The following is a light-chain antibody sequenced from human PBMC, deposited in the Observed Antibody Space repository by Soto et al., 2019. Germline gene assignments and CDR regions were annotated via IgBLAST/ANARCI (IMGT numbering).Light chain of an antibody. CDR1: QGISTW. J-gene: IGKJ1*01. V-gene: IGKV1-5*01. CDR2: DAS. CDR3: QQYSSYSRT. Sequence: QMPQSHSTLSGSVGDRVTITCRASQGISTWLAWYQQKPGTAPKLLIYDASSLESGVPSRFSGSGSGTEFTLTISSLQPDDYATYYCQQYSSYSRTFGQGTKVAIK.